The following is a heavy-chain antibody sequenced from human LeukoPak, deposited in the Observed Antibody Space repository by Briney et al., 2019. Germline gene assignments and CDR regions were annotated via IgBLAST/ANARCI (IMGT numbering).Heavy chain of an antibody. D-gene: IGHD3-22*01. Sequence: GGSLRLSCAASEFNVRSNYMSWVRQAPGKGLEWVSAISGSGGSTYYADSVKGRFTISRDNSKNTLYLQMNSLRAEDTAVYYCAKDRDSSGYYYSYWGQGTLVTVSS. CDR3: AKDRDSSGYYYSY. J-gene: IGHJ4*02. CDR2: ISGSGGST. V-gene: IGHV3-23*01. CDR1: EFNVRSNY.